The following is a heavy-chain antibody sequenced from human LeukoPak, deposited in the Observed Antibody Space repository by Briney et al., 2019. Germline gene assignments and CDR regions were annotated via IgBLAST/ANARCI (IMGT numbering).Heavy chain of an antibody. V-gene: IGHV3-74*01. Sequence: GGSLRLSCAASGFTFSNYWMHWVRQAPEKGLVWVSRINTDGSDTNYADSVKGRFTISRDNAKKTLYLQMNSLRAEDAAVYYCARRRHSSTCFGNVYGLDVWSQGTTVTVSS. D-gene: IGHD2-2*01. CDR3: ARRRHSSTCFGNVYGLDV. CDR2: INTDGSDT. CDR1: GFTFSNYW. J-gene: IGHJ6*02.